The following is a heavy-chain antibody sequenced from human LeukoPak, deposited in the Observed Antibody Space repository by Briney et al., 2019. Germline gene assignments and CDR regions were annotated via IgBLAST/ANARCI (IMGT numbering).Heavy chain of an antibody. V-gene: IGHV3-73*01. CDR1: GFTFSSYG. D-gene: IGHD3-10*01. J-gene: IGHJ4*02. Sequence: PGRSLRLSCAASGFTFSSYGMHWVRQASGKGPEWVGRIGSKRNNYAAKYADSVRGRFTISRDDSKNTAYLQMNSLKIEDTAMYYCTRGRYGSGSFDYWGQGTLVTVSS. CDR2: IGSKRNNYAA. CDR3: TRGRYGSGSFDY.